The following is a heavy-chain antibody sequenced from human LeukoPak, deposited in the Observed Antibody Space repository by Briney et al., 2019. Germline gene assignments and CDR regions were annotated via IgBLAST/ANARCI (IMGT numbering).Heavy chain of an antibody. J-gene: IGHJ4*02. CDR2: ISYDGSNK. CDR1: GFTFSSYA. Sequence: GGSLRLSCAASGFTFSSYAMHWVRQAPGKGLEWVAVISYDGSNKYYADSVKGRFTISRDNSKNTLYLQMNSLRAEDTAVYYCARVPIEWELQTWGDYWGQGTLVTVSS. CDR3: ARVPIEWELQTWGDY. D-gene: IGHD1-26*01. V-gene: IGHV3-30-3*01.